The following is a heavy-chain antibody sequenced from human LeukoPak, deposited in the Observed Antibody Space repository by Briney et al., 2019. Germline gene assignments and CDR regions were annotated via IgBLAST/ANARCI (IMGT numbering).Heavy chain of an antibody. CDR3: ARDTNDYYDSSGYYFHY. J-gene: IGHJ4*02. CDR2: IIPIFGIA. CDR1: GGTFSSYA. V-gene: IGHV1-69*04. D-gene: IGHD3-22*01. Sequence: SVKVSCKASGGTFSSYAICWVRQAPGQGLEWMGRIIPIFGIANYAQKFQGRVTITADKSTSTAYMELSSLRSEDTAVYYCARDTNDYYDSSGYYFHYWGQGTLVTVSS.